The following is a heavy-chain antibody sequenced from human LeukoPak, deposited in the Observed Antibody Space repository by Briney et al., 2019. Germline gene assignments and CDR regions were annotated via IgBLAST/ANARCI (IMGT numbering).Heavy chain of an antibody. Sequence: ASVKVSCKASGYSFTGYYMHWVRQAPGQGLEWMGWINPKSGGTNYAQKFQGRVTMTRDTSISTAYMELSRLRSDDTAVYYCAVSYSSGWFYFDYWGQGTLVTVSS. V-gene: IGHV1-2*02. D-gene: IGHD6-19*01. CDR2: INPKSGGT. CDR1: GYSFTGYY. CDR3: AVSYSSGWFYFDY. J-gene: IGHJ4*02.